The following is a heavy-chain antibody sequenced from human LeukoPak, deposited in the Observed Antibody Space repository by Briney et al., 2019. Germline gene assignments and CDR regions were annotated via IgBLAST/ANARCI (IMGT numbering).Heavy chain of an antibody. CDR1: GFTVSSNY. CDR2: FYSGGSR. Sequence: PGGSLRLSCAASGFTVSSNYMSWVRQAPGKGLEWVSVFYSGGSRYYADSVKGRFTISRDNAKNTVYLQMNSLTAEDTAVYYCARVGTEGLRWFDYWGQGTLVTVSS. J-gene: IGHJ4*02. CDR3: ARVGTEGLRWFDY. D-gene: IGHD4-23*01. V-gene: IGHV3-53*01.